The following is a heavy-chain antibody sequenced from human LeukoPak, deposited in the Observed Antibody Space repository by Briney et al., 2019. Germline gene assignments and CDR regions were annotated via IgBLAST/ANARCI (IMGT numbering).Heavy chain of an antibody. V-gene: IGHV1-69*04. Sequence: GSSVKVSCKASGGTLSSYAISWVRQAPGQGLEWMGRIIPILGIANYAQKFQGRVTITADKSTSTAYMELSSLRSEDTAVYYCAGGRSGSYYVDYWGQGTLVTVSS. D-gene: IGHD1-26*01. CDR3: AGGRSGSYYVDY. J-gene: IGHJ4*02. CDR1: GGTLSSYA. CDR2: IIPILGIA.